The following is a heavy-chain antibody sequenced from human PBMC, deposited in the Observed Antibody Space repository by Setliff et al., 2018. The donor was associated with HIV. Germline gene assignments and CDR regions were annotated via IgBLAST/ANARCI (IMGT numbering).Heavy chain of an antibody. CDR2: ISNYNGNT. Sequence: GASVKVSCKTSDYTFTNYGIYWVRQAPGQGLEWMGWISNYNGNTNYAQKFHGRVTMTTDTSTRTAYMEMRGLTYDDTAVYYCARASGGNSVENGFDIWGQGTMGTVSS. CDR3: ARASGGNSVENGFDI. J-gene: IGHJ3*02. D-gene: IGHD1-26*01. CDR1: DYTFTNYG. V-gene: IGHV1-18*01.